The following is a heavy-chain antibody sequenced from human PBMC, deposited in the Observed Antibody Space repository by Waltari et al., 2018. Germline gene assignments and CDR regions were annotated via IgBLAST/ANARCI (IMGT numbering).Heavy chain of an antibody. CDR3: ARDAEDIVESGAFDI. D-gene: IGHD2-15*01. CDR1: GFPFRRYT. J-gene: IGHJ3*02. Sequence: EVQLVESGGGMVKLGESLGLSCAASGFPFRRYTINWVCQAPGKGLEVVSSSSTSGSYRYYAASVKGRFTISGDNAKNSLSLQMTHLRVEDTALYYCARDAEDIVESGAFDIWGQGTVVTVSS. CDR2: SSTSGSYR. V-gene: IGHV3-21*01.